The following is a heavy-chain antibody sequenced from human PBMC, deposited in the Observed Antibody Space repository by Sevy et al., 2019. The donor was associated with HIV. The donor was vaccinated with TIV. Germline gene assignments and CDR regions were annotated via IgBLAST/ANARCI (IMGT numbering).Heavy chain of an antibody. CDR2: IRYDGSNK. CDR3: AKDGAVTTLDYFDY. D-gene: IGHD4-17*01. J-gene: IGHJ4*02. Sequence: WGSLRLSCAASGFTFSSYGMHWVRQAPGKGLEWVAFIRYDGSNKFYAYSVKGRFTISRDNSKNTLYLQMNSLRAEDTAVYYCAKDGAVTTLDYFDYWGQGTLVTVSS. CDR1: GFTFSSYG. V-gene: IGHV3-30*02.